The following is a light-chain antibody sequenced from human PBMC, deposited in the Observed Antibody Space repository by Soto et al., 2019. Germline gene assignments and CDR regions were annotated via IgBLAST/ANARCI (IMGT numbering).Light chain of an antibody. CDR1: HSVNSQ. Sequence: EMMRTESQATLFVSPGERVPLSFRTSHSVNSQVAWYQQKPGQAPRLLLYGASTRATGIPVRFSGSGFGTEFTLTISSLQSEDFAVYYCQQYKNWPLFGQGTRLAIK. CDR3: QQYKNWPL. J-gene: IGKJ5*01. CDR2: GAS. V-gene: IGKV3-15*01.